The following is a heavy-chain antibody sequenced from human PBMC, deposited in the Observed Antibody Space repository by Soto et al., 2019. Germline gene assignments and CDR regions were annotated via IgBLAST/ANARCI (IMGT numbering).Heavy chain of an antibody. Sequence: ASVKVSCKASGYTFTSYGFSWVRQATGQGLEWMGWMNPNSGNTGCAQKFQGRVTMTRNTSISTAYMELSSLRSEDTAVYYCARGRMYYDFWSGLYGMDVWGQGTTVTVSS. CDR2: MNPNSGNT. CDR1: GYTFTSYG. V-gene: IGHV1-8*02. J-gene: IGHJ6*02. D-gene: IGHD3-3*01. CDR3: ARGRMYYDFWSGLYGMDV.